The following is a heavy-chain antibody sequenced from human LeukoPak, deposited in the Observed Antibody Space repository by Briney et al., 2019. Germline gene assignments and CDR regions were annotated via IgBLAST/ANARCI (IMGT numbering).Heavy chain of an antibody. Sequence: GASVKVSCKASGGTFSSYAISWVRQAPGQGLEWMGGIIPIFGTANYAQKFQGRVTITADESTSTAYMELSSLRSEDTAVYYCARTRYYYDSSGYRFDYWGQGTLVTVSS. D-gene: IGHD3-22*01. V-gene: IGHV1-69*13. CDR2: IIPIFGTA. CDR1: GGTFSSYA. J-gene: IGHJ4*02. CDR3: ARTRYYYDSSGYRFDY.